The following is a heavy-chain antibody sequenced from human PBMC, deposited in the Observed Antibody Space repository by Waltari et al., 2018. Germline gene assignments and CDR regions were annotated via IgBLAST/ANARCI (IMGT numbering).Heavy chain of an antibody. Sequence: QLQLQESGRGLVKPSETLSLTCPVSGGSISSSSYFWGWTRQPPGKGLEWIGSIYYTGTTNYKPSFESRLTISIDTSKNQFSLKLTSVTAADTAVYYCTKRTALDGMDVWGQGATVTVSS. CDR1: GGSISSSSYF. V-gene: IGHV4-39*01. CDR3: TKRTALDGMDV. J-gene: IGHJ6*02. D-gene: IGHD5-18*01. CDR2: IYYTGTT.